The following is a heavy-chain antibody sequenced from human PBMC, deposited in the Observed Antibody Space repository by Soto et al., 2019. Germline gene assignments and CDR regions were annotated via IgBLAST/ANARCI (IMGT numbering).Heavy chain of an antibody. Sequence: GGSLRLSCAASGFTFSSYSMNWVRQAPGKGLEWVSSISSSSSYIYYADSVKGRFTISRDNAKNSLYLQMNSLRAEDTAVYYCARDPDSSGYYDYWGQGTLVTVSS. D-gene: IGHD3-22*01. CDR1: GFTFSSYS. J-gene: IGHJ4*02. CDR3: ARDPDSSGYYDY. V-gene: IGHV3-21*01. CDR2: ISSSSSYI.